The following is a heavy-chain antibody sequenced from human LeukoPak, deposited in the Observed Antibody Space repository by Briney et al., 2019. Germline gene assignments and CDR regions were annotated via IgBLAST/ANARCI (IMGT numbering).Heavy chain of an antibody. CDR3: ARPDSSGWFLFDY. CDR1: GYNFAKYW. J-gene: IGHJ4*02. D-gene: IGHD6-19*01. CDR2: IYPGDSDT. Sequence: ESLKISCKGSGYNFAKYWIGWVRQMPGKGLEWMGIIYPGDSDTRYSPSFQGQVTISADKSISTAYLQWSSLKASDTAMYYCARPDSSGWFLFDYWGQGTLVTVSS. V-gene: IGHV5-51*01.